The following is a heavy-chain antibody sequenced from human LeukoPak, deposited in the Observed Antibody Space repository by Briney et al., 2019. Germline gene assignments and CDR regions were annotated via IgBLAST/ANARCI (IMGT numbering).Heavy chain of an antibody. CDR1: GFMFTSYS. CDR2: ISSSSSYT. V-gene: IGHV3-21*05. CDR3: ARVGSVRAAAGPPVP. D-gene: IGHD6-13*01. Sequence: KPGGSLRLSCAASGFMFTSYSMNWVRQAPGKGLEWVSYISSSSSYTNYADSVKGRFTISRDNAKNSLYLQMNSLRAEDTAVYYCARVGSVRAAAGPPVPWGQGTLVTVSS. J-gene: IGHJ5*02.